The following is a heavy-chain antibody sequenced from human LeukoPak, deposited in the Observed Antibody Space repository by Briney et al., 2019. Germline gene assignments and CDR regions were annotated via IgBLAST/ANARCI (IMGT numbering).Heavy chain of an antibody. CDR3: ARGFSNYVRNYYYYYGMDV. V-gene: IGHV4-34*01. D-gene: IGHD4-11*01. CDR1: GGSFSGYY. J-gene: IGHJ6*02. CDR2: INHSGST. Sequence: SEPLSLTCAVYGGSFSGYYWSWIRQPPGKGLEWIGEINHSGSTNYNPSLKSRVTISVDTSKNQFSLKLSSVTAADTAVYYCARGFSNYVRNYYYYYGMDVWGQGTTVTVSS.